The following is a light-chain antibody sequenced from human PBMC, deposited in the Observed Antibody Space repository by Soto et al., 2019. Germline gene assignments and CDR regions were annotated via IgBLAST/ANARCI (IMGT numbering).Light chain of an antibody. J-gene: IGKJ4*01. CDR3: QNYNNNVLA. V-gene: IGKV1-27*01. CDR1: QGISNY. CDR2: AAY. Sequence: DIQMTQSPSSLSASVGDRVTITCRASQGISNYLAWYQQKPGRAPKLLVSAAYTLQSGVPSQFRDSGSGTDVTLTNSSLQPEDDATYYCQNYNNNVLAVGGGTKVEI.